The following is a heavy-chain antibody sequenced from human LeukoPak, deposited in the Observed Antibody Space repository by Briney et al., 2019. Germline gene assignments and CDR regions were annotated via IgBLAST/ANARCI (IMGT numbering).Heavy chain of an antibody. CDR1: GFTFSSYS. D-gene: IGHD2-2*01. CDR2: ISSSSLYI. CDR3: ARGGVRAAMGWFDP. J-gene: IGHJ5*02. Sequence: PGGSLRLSCAASGFTFSSYSMNWVPQAPGNGLEWGSSISSSSLYISYADSRRGRFTISRDNAKSSLYRQMNSLRAEETAVYYCARGGVRAAMGWFDPWGQGTLVTVSS. V-gene: IGHV3-21*01.